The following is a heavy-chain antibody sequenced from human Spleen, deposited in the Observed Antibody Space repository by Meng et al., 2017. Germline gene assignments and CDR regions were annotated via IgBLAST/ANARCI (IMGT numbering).Heavy chain of an antibody. CDR2: TKTNSGKT. Sequence: LGQQCAVLKWPGAPVNVSCQASGYTFTSCEYNWGRQGSGQGLEWMGRTKTNSGKTGCAQTFQGRRTMTRIPSISKDYMELRSLKSEDTAVYYCARGRSVSGVGFSDFWGQGTLVTVSS. CDR1: GYTFTSCE. CDR3: ARGRSVSGVGFSDF. J-gene: IGHJ4*02. V-gene: IGHV1-8*01. D-gene: IGHD3-10*01.